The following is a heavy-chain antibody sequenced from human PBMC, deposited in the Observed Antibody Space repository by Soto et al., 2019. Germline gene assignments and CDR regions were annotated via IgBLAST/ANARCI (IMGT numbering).Heavy chain of an antibody. CDR1: GFSFSDYY. CDR3: ARVASGSGEDY. CDR2: IRNKANSNTT. J-gene: IGHJ4*02. V-gene: IGHV3-72*01. D-gene: IGHD3-10*01. Sequence: EVQLVESGGALVQPGGSLRLSCAASGFSFSDYYMDWVRKAPGKGLEWVGRIRNKANSNTTEYAASVKGRFTISREDSKNSLYLQLNSLKTEDTAVYSCARVASGSGEDYWGQGTLVTVSS.